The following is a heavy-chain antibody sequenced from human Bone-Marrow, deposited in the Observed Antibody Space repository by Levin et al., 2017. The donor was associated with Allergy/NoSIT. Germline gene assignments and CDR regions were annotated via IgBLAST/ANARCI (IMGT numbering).Heavy chain of an antibody. J-gene: IGHJ3*02. CDR2: ISSSGSTI. V-gene: IGHV3-11*01. CDR3: ARDFFLEWELPQKHHDAFDI. CDR1: GFTFSDYY. D-gene: IGHD1-26*01. Sequence: GGSLRLSCAASGFTFSDYYMSWIRQAPGKGLEWVSYISSSGSTIYYADSVKGRFTISRDNAKNSLYLQMNSLRAEDTAVYYCARDFFLEWELPQKHHDAFDIWGQGTMVTVSS.